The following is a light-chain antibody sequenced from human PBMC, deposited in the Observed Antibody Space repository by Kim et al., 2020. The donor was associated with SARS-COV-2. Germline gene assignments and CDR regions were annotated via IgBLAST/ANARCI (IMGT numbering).Light chain of an antibody. J-gene: IGKJ1*01. CDR1: QSVSSN. CDR3: QNYNNCPPWT. Sequence: EIVMTQSPATLSVSPGERATLSCRASQSVSSNLAWYQQKPGQAPRLLIYGASTRATGIPARFSGSGSGTEFTLTISSLQSEDFAVYYCQNYNNCPPWTVVQGT. V-gene: IGKV3-15*01. CDR2: GAS.